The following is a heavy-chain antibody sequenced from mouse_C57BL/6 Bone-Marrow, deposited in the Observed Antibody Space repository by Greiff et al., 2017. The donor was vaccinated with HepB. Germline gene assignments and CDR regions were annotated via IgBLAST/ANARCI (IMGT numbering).Heavy chain of an antibody. CDR2: ISYDGSN. J-gene: IGHJ2*01. Sequence: VQLQQSGPGLVKPSQSLSLTCSVTGYSITSGYYWNWIRQFPGNKLEWMGYISYDGSNNYNPFLKNRISITRDTSKNQFFLKLNSVTTEDTATYYCARENPYYGSSYGRFDYWGQGTTLTVSS. V-gene: IGHV3-6*01. CDR1: GYSITSGYY. CDR3: ARENPYYGSSYGRFDY. D-gene: IGHD1-1*01.